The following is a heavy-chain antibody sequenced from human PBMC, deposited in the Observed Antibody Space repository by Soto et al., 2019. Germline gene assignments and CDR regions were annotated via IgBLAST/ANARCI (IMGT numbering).Heavy chain of an antibody. D-gene: IGHD1-26*01. J-gene: IGHJ4*02. Sequence: SETLSLTCTVSGGFITSYYWSWIRQPPGKGLEWIGYVFHSGITGYNPSLKSRVTISVDASKNLFSLKLISVSAADTAVYYCARDQNGSPYFDYWGQGTLVTVSS. CDR3: ARDQNGSPYFDY. CDR2: VFHSGIT. CDR1: GGFITSYY. V-gene: IGHV4-59*01.